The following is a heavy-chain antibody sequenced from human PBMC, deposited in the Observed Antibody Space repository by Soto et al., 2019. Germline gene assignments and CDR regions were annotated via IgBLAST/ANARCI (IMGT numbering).Heavy chain of an antibody. V-gene: IGHV3-53*01. CDR2: IYSGGST. CDR3: ARDRKMAQFQFDY. CDR1: GFTVSSNY. Sequence: EVQLVESGGGLIQPGGSLRLSCAASGFTVSSNYMSWVRQAPGKGLEWVSVIYSGGSTYYADSVKGRFTISRDNSKNTLYLQMNSLRAEDTAVYYCARDRKMAQFQFDYWGQGTLVTVSS. D-gene: IGHD2-21*01. J-gene: IGHJ4*02.